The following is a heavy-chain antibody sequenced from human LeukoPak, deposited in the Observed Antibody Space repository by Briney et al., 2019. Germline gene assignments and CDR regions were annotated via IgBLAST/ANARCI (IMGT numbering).Heavy chain of an antibody. J-gene: IGHJ4*02. V-gene: IGHV1-46*01. Sequence: ASVKVSCKASGYTFTTYYIHWVRQAPGQGLEWMGLINPSGGSTSYAQKFQGRLTMTRDTSMSTVYMELSSLRSEDTAVYYCAREKDSSGYFYFVYWGQGTLVTVSS. CDR1: GYTFTTYY. CDR2: INPSGGST. D-gene: IGHD3-22*01. CDR3: AREKDSSGYFYFVY.